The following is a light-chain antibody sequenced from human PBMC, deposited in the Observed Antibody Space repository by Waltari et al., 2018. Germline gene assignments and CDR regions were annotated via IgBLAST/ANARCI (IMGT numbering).Light chain of an antibody. V-gene: IGLV2-11*01. CDR2: NVN. Sequence: QSALTQPRSVSGSPGQSVTISCTGTNFDVGGYNYVSWYQQHPGKAPKVMIYNVNERLSGVPDRVYRSKSGITASLTISGLQAEDEADYFCCSYAGRSNWVFGGGTKVTVL. J-gene: IGLJ3*02. CDR1: NFDVGGYNY. CDR3: CSYAGRSNWV.